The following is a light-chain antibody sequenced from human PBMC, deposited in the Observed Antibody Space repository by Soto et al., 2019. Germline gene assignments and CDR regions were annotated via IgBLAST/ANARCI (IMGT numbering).Light chain of an antibody. V-gene: IGKV1-39*01. CDR3: QQSYSTPRT. CDR1: QSISSY. Sequence: DIQMTQSPSSLSASVGDRVTITCRASQSISSYLNWYQQKPGKAPKLLIFAASSLQSGVPSRFSGSGSWTYFTLTISSLQPEDFATYYCQQSYSTPRTLGQGTKVEIK. J-gene: IGKJ1*01. CDR2: AAS.